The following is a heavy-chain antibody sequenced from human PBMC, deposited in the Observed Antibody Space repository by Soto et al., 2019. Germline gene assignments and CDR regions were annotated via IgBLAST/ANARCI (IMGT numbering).Heavy chain of an antibody. CDR1: GYTFTGYY. CDR3: ARARPYTAVAGPYFDY. D-gene: IGHD6-19*01. Sequence: ASVKVSCKASGYTFTGYYMHWVRQAPGQGLEWMGWINPNSGGTNYAQKFQGWVTMTRDTSISTAYMELSRLRSDDTAVYYCARARPYTAVAGPYFDYWGQGTLVTVSS. V-gene: IGHV1-2*04. CDR2: INPNSGGT. J-gene: IGHJ4*02.